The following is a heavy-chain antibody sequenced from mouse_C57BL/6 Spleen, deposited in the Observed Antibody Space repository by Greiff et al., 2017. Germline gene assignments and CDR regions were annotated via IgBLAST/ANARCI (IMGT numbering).Heavy chain of an antibody. CDR1: GYAFSSSW. J-gene: IGHJ1*03. Sequence: VQVVESGPELVKPGASVKISCKASGYAFSSSWMNWVKQRPGKGLEWIGRIYPGDGDTNYNGKFKGKATLTADKSSSTAYMQLSSLTSEDSAVYFCARDYSNYEYFDVWGTGTTVTVSS. CDR2: IYPGDGDT. V-gene: IGHV1-82*01. D-gene: IGHD2-5*01. CDR3: ARDYSNYEYFDV.